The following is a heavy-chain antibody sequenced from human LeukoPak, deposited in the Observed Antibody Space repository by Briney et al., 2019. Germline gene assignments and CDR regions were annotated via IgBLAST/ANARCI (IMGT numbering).Heavy chain of an antibody. CDR1: GDSVSSNSAA. J-gene: IGHJ4*02. Sequence: SQTLSLTCAISGDSVSSNSAAWNWIRQSPSRGLEWLGRTYYRSKWYTDYAVSVKSRITINPDTSKNQLSLHLNSVTPADTAVYYCARYSNGWGYIDFWGQGTLVTVSS. V-gene: IGHV6-1*01. CDR2: TYYRSKWYT. CDR3: ARYSNGWGYIDF. D-gene: IGHD6-19*01.